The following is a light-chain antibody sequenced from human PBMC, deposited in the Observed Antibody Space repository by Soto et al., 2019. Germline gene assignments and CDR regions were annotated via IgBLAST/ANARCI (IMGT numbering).Light chain of an antibody. J-gene: IGLJ3*02. CDR1: SSNIGSNY. CDR2: RNN. V-gene: IGLV1-47*01. Sequence: SVLTQPPSASGTPGQRVTISCSGSSSNIGSNYVSWYQQLPGTAPKLLIYRNNQRPSGVPDRFSGSKSGTSASLAISGLRSEDEADYYSAAWDDSLRGVFGGGTKLTVL. CDR3: AAWDDSLRGV.